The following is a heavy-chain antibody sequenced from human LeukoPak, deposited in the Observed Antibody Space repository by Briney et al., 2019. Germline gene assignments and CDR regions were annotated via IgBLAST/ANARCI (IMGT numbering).Heavy chain of an antibody. V-gene: IGHV4-34*01. J-gene: IGHJ4*02. CDR2: INHSGST. CDR3: ARTYYGSGSRLPDY. Sequence: SETLSLTCAVYGGSFSCYYWSWIRQPPGKGLEWIGEINHSGSTNYNPSLKSRVTISVDTSKNQFSLKLSSVTAADTAVYYCARTYYGSGSRLPDYWGQGTLVTVSS. CDR1: GGSFSCYY. D-gene: IGHD3-10*01.